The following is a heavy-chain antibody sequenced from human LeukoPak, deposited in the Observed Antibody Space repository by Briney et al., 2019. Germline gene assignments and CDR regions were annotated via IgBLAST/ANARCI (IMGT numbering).Heavy chain of an antibody. Sequence: SETLSLTCTVSGGSISSYYWSWIRQPPGKGLEWIGYIYYSGSTNYNPSLKSRVTISVDTSKNQFSLKLSSVTAADTAVYYCARVATYYGSGSYYNPDVWGKGTTVTISS. V-gene: IGHV4-59*01. CDR2: IYYSGST. D-gene: IGHD3-10*01. CDR1: GGSISSYY. CDR3: ARVATYYGSGSYYNPDV. J-gene: IGHJ6*04.